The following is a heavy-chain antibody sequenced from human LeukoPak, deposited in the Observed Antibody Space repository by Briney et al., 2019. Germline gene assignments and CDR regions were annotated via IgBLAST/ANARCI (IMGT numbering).Heavy chain of an antibody. Sequence: ASVKVSCKASGGTFSSYAISWVRQAPGQGLEWMGGITPIFGTANYAQKFQGRVMITAVESMSTAYMELSSLRSEDTAVYYCARGWLAETTVVTPYNYWGQGTLVTVSS. D-gene: IGHD4-23*01. CDR3: ARGWLAETTVVTPYNY. J-gene: IGHJ4*02. V-gene: IGHV1-69*13. CDR2: ITPIFGTA. CDR1: GGTFSSYA.